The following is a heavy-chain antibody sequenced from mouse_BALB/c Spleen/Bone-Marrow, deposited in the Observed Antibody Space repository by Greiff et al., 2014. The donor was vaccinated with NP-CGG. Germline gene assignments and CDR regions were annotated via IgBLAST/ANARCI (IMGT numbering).Heavy chain of an antibody. CDR2: INPSSGGT. Sequence: LQESGAELVKPGASVKLSCKASGYTFTSYYIYWVKQRPGQGLEWIGEINPSSGGTNFNEKFKSKATLTVDKSSSTAYMQLSSLTSEDSAVYYCTRSRRAMDYWGQGTSVTVSS. D-gene: IGHD2-12*01. J-gene: IGHJ4*01. V-gene: IGHV1S81*02. CDR3: TRSRRAMDY. CDR1: GYTFTSYY.